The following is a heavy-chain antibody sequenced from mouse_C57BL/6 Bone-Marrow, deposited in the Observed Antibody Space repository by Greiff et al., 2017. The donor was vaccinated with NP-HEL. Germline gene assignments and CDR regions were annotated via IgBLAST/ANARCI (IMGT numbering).Heavy chain of an antibody. Sequence: QVQLQQSGPELVKPGASVKISCKASGYAFSSSWMNWVKQRTGKGLEWIGRIYPGDGDTNYNGKFKGKATLTADKSSSTAYMQLSSLTSEDSAVYFCARSVAYWGQGTLVTVSA. CDR2: IYPGDGDT. J-gene: IGHJ3*01. CDR1: GYAFSSSW. V-gene: IGHV1-82*01. CDR3: ARSVAY.